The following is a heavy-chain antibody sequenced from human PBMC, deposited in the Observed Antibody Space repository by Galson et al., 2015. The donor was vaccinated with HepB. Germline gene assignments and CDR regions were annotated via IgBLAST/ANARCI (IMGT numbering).Heavy chain of an antibody. V-gene: IGHV3-30*04. Sequence: SLRLSCAASGFTFSSYPMHWVRQAPGKGLEWVAFISYDAVNIYYADSVKGRFTISRDNSENTLYLQMNSLRAEDTAVYYCARDYCSGGSCSTGYWGQGTLVTVSS. J-gene: IGHJ4*02. D-gene: IGHD2-15*01. CDR1: GFTFSSYP. CDR2: ISYDAVNI. CDR3: ARDYCSGGSCSTGY.